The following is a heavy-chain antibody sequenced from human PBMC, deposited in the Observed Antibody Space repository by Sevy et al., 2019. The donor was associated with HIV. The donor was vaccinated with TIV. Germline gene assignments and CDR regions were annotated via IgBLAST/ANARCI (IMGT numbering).Heavy chain of an antibody. CDR2: INHSGST. CDR3: ARQQADYYGSGIIDY. Sequence: SETLSLTCAVYDGSFSGYYWSWIRQPPGKGLEWIGEINHSGSTNYNPSLKSRVTISVDTSKNQFSLKLSSVTAADTAVYYCARQQADYYGSGIIDYWGQGTLVTVSS. CDR1: DGSFSGYY. V-gene: IGHV4-34*01. D-gene: IGHD3-10*01. J-gene: IGHJ4*02.